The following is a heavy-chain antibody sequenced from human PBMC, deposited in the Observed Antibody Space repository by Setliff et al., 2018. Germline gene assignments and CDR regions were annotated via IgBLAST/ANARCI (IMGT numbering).Heavy chain of an antibody. Sequence: SETLSLTCGVSGGSISGSEYYWGWIRQPPGKGLEWIGIVYYTGSPYSNPSLRGRVTVSVDTSKNQFSLKLTSLTAADTAVYFCAASRAYTGAVEEWFLPKTFDFWGQGSPVTVSS. CDR1: GGSISGSEYY. J-gene: IGHJ4*02. CDR2: VYYTGSP. CDR3: AASRAYTGAVEEWFLPKTFDF. D-gene: IGHD3-10*01. V-gene: IGHV4-39*07.